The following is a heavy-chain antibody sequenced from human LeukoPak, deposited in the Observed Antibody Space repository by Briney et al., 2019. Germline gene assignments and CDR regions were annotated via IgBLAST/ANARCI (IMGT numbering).Heavy chain of an antibody. CDR1: GGSISSSSYY. J-gene: IGHJ4*02. CDR2: IYYSGST. D-gene: IGHD5-18*01. CDR3: ASGYSHGTKPYDY. Sequence: SVTLSLTCTVSGGSISSSSYYWGWIRQPPGKGLEWIGSIYYSGSTYYNPSLKSRVTISVDTSKNQFSLKLSSVTAADTAVYYCASGYSHGTKPYDYWGQGTLVTVSS. V-gene: IGHV4-39*01.